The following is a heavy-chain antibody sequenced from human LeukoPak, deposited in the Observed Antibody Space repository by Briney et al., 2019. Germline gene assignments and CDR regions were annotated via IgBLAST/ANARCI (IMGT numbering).Heavy chain of an antibody. V-gene: IGHV1-2*02. CDR3: ARDGPIGAPYDS. Sequence: ASVKVSCKTSVYTFTANYLHWLRQAPGLGPEWMGWIIPDSGDTNYAQKFQARITMTRDTSLSTAYMELSRLRSDDTAVYYCARDGPIGAPYDSWGQGTLITVSS. CDR1: VYTFTANY. J-gene: IGHJ4*02. CDR2: IIPDSGDT. D-gene: IGHD1-26*01.